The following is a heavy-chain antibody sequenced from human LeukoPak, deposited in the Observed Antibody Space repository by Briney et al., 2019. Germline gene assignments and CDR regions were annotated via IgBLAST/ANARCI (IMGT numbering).Heavy chain of an antibody. J-gene: IGHJ4*02. CDR2: IDPNNGRT. CDR1: GYTFSGYS. CDR3: ARGYSYVYNY. Sequence: ASVKVSCKASGYTFSGYSIHWMRQAPGQGLEYVGWIDPNNGRTDYAQKFQGRVTMTRDTSISTAYMDLSMLRPDDTAVYYCARGYSYVYNYWGQGTLVTVSS. V-gene: IGHV1-2*02. D-gene: IGHD5-18*01.